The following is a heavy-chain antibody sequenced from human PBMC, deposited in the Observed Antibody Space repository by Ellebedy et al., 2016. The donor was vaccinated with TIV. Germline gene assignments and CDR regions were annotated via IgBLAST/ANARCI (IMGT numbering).Heavy chain of an antibody. Sequence: MPSETLSLTCAVSGYSISSNNWWGWIRQPPGKGLEWIGYIYYSGSIYYNPSPKSRVTMSVDTSKNQFSLKLSSVTAVDTALYYCARIGYCSTASCSGAFDIWGQGTMVTVSS. V-gene: IGHV4-28*05. CDR3: ARIGYCSTASCSGAFDI. CDR2: IYYSGSI. CDR1: GYSISSNNW. D-gene: IGHD2-2*01. J-gene: IGHJ3*02.